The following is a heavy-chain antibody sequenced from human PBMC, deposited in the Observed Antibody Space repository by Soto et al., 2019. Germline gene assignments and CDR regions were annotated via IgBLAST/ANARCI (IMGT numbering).Heavy chain of an antibody. CDR2: ISYDGSNK. CDR1: GFTFSSYA. CDR3: ARETLYPADY. V-gene: IGHV3-30-3*01. J-gene: IGHJ4*02. Sequence: GGSLRLSCAASGFTFSSYAMHWVRQAPGKGLEWVAVISYDGSNKYYADSVKGRFTISRDNSKNTLYLQMNSLRAEDTAVYYCARETLYPADYWGQGTLVTVSS.